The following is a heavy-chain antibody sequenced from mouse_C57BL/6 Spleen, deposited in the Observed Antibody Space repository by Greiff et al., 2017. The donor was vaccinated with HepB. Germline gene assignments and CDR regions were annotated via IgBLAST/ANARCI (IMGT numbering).Heavy chain of an antibody. V-gene: IGHV1-52*01. CDR1: GYTFTSYW. J-gene: IGHJ4*01. Sequence: VKLQQPGAELVRPGSSVKLPCKASGYTFTSYWMHWVKQRPIQGLEWIGNIDPSDSETHYNQKFKDKATLTVDKSSSTAYMQLSSLTSEDSAVYYCAEGPYYAMDYWGQGTSVTVSS. CDR3: AEGPYYAMDY. CDR2: IDPSDSET.